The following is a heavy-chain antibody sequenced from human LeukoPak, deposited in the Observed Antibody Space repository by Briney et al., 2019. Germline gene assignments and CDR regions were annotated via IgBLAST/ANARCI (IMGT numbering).Heavy chain of an antibody. J-gene: IGHJ6*04. CDR2: IIPIFGTA. CDR3: ATGRVAVAGTGYYYYGMDV. V-gene: IGHV1-69*13. D-gene: IGHD6-19*01. Sequence: ASEKVSCKASGGTFSSYGICWVRLAPGQGLEWVGGIIPIFGTANYAQKFQGRVTITADESTSTAYMELSSLRSGDTAVYYCATGRVAVAGTGYYYYGMDVWGKGTTVTVSS. CDR1: GGTFSSYG.